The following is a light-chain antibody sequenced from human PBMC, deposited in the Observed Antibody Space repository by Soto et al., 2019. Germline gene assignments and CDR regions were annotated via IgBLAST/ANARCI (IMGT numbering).Light chain of an antibody. CDR3: MQGTHWPPT. CDR2: KVS. V-gene: IGKV2-30*01. J-gene: IGKJ5*01. CDR1: QSLLSTDGNTY. Sequence: DVVMTQSPLSLPVTLGQPASISCRSSQSLLSTDGNTYLNWFHQRPGQSPRRLIYKVSNRDSGVPDRFSGSGSGTDFTLKISRVEAEDVGVYYCMQGTHWPPTFGQGTRLEIK.